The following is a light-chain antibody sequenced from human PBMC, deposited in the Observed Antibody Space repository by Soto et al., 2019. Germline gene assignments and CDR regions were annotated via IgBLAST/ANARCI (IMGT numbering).Light chain of an antibody. V-gene: IGKV1-13*02. Sequence: AIQLTQSPSSLSASVGDRVTITCRASQGISSALAWYQQKPGKAPKLLIYDASSLESGVPSRFSGSGSGTDFTLTISSLXXXXXXXXXCQQFNSYSLTFGGGTKVXIK. J-gene: IGKJ4*01. CDR1: QGISSA. CDR3: QQFNSYSLT. CDR2: DAS.